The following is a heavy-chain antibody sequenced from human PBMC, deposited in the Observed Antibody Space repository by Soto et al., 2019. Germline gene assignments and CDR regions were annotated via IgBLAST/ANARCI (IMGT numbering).Heavy chain of an antibody. D-gene: IGHD3-10*01. V-gene: IGHV4-59*08. Sequence: PSETLSLTCTVSGGSINFYYWNWIRQPPGKGLEWIGHSYYSGTTNYNPSLESRVTISIETSKNQFSLNLNSVTAADTAVYYCARHNYGSGSTYFDYWGQGTLVTVSS. J-gene: IGHJ4*02. CDR3: ARHNYGSGSTYFDY. CDR1: GGSINFYY. CDR2: SYYSGTT.